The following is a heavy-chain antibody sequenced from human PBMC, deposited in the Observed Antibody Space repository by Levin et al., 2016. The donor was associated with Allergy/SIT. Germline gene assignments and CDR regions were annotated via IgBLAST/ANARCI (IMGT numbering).Heavy chain of an antibody. Sequence: GGSLRLSCAASGFTFSSYGMHWVRQAPGKGLEWVAVISYDGSNKYYADSVKGRFTISRDNSKNTLYLQMNSLRAEDTAVYYCAKDQSSSGWTLYYFDYWGQGTLVTVSS. J-gene: IGHJ4*02. CDR2: ISYDGSNK. CDR3: AKDQSSSGWTLYYFDY. V-gene: IGHV3-30*18. CDR1: GFTFSSYG. D-gene: IGHD6-19*01.